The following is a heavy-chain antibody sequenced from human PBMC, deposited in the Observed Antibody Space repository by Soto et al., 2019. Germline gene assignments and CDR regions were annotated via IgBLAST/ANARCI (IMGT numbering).Heavy chain of an antibody. D-gene: IGHD6-13*01. J-gene: IGHJ4*02. CDR2: TYYRSKWYD. CDR1: GDSVSTNTAT. CDR3: AGVRFEQQMSHFDY. Sequence: PSQTLSLTCAISGDSVSTNTATWDWIRQSPSRGLEWLGRTYYRSKWYDDYAVSVKSRIIINPDTSKNQFSLQLNSVTPEDTAVYYCAGVRFEQQMSHFDYWGQGILVTVSS. V-gene: IGHV6-1*01.